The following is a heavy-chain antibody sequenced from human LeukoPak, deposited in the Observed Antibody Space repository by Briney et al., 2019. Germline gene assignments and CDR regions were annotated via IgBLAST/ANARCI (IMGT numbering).Heavy chain of an antibody. Sequence: SETLSLTCTVSGGSISSYYWSWIRQPPGKGLEWIGYIYYSGSTNYNPSLKSRVTISADTSKNQFSLKLSSVTAADTAVYYCARTYYYDSSGYYPPHYYYGMDVWGQGTTVTVSS. CDR1: GGSISSYY. D-gene: IGHD3-22*01. J-gene: IGHJ6*02. CDR3: ARTYYYDSSGYYPPHYYYGMDV. CDR2: IYYSGST. V-gene: IGHV4-59*01.